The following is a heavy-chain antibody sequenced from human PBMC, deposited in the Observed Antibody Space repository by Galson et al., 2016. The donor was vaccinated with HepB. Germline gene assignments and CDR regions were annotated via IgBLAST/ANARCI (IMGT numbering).Heavy chain of an antibody. D-gene: IGHD1-1*01. CDR2: TYYRSKWYY. CDR1: GDSVSSNSAA. V-gene: IGHV6-1*01. CDR3: ARDLVGAYGTGKALDY. J-gene: IGHJ4*02. Sequence: CAISGDSVSSNSAAWNWIRQSPSRGLEWLGRTYYRSKWYYDYAVPVKSRITINPDTSKNQFSLHLNSVTPEDTAVDYCARDLVGAYGTGKALDYWGQGTLVTVSS.